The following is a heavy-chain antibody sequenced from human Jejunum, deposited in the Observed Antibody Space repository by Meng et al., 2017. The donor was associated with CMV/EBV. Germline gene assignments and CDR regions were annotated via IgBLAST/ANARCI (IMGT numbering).Heavy chain of an antibody. CDR1: ACSIRGYY. CDR2: IYTSGST. D-gene: IGHD6-19*01. CDR3: ARGYSSGWNYFHY. J-gene: IGHJ4*02. V-gene: IGHV4-4*07. Sequence: QGAREESGPGVLETSEALSLTCFVSACSIRGYYWGWIRQPAGKGLEWIGRIYTSGSTHYNPSLKSRLTMSVDLSNNQFSLKLTSVTAADTAVYYCARGYSSGWNYFHYWGQGTLVTVSS.